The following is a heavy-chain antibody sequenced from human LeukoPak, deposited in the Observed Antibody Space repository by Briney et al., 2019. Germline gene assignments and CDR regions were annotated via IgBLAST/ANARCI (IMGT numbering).Heavy chain of an antibody. CDR2: IKQDGSEK. V-gene: IGHV3-7*01. Sequence: GGSLRLSCAASGFTFSSYWMSWVRQAPGKGLEWVANIKQDGSEKYYVDSVKGRFTISRDNAKNSLYLQMNSLRAEDTAVYYCARDTTAMYSSGWYGHHAKYFQHWGQGTLVIVSS. J-gene: IGHJ1*01. CDR1: GFTFSSYW. D-gene: IGHD6-19*01. CDR3: ARDTTAMYSSGWYGHHAKYFQH.